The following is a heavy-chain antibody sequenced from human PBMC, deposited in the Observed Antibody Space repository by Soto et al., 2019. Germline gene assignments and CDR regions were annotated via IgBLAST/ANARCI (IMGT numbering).Heavy chain of an antibody. Sequence: SETLSLTCTVSGGSISSGDYFWSWIRQPPGRDLEWIGHVYYSGSTYFNPSLKSRLAISVDTSKNQFFLRLTSVTAADTAVYYCASLYDSGGSFDYWGQGALVTGS. J-gene: IGHJ4*02. CDR1: GGSISSGDYF. CDR3: ASLYDSGGSFDY. V-gene: IGHV4-30-4*02. D-gene: IGHD3-22*01. CDR2: VYYSGST.